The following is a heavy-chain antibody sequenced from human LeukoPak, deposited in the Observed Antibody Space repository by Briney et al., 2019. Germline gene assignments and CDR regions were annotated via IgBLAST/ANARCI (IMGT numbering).Heavy chain of an antibody. CDR3: ARGGSRSYTSSTLDY. CDR1: GGSITVYY. CDR2: ISYSGST. Sequence: SETLSLTCSVSGGSITVYYWNWIRQSPGKGLEWIGSISYSGSTNYNPSLKSRFTISIDTSKNRFSLKVSSVIAADTAMYYCARGGSRSYTSSTLDYWGQGTLVTVSS. V-gene: IGHV4-59*12. D-gene: IGHD6-6*01. J-gene: IGHJ4*02.